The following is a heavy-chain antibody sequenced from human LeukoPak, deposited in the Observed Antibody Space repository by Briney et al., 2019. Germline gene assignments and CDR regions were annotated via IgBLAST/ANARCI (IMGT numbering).Heavy chain of an antibody. Sequence: PGGSLRLSCAASGFTFSSYSMNWVRQAPGKGLEWVSAISGSDGSTYYADSVKGRFTISRDNSKNTLYLQKNSLRAEDTAVYYCARGSGYSYGFTGRERTKSRLDYWGQGTLVTVSS. CDR1: GFTFSSYS. J-gene: IGHJ4*02. D-gene: IGHD5-18*01. CDR2: ISGSDGST. CDR3: ARGSGYSYGFTGRERTKSRLDY. V-gene: IGHV3-23*01.